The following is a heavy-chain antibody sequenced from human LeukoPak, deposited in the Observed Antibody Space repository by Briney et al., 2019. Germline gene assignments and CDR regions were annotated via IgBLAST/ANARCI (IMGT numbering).Heavy chain of an antibody. J-gene: IGHJ4*02. Sequence: GGSLRLSCAASGYTFSSYSINWVRQAPGKGLEWVSSISVGSNYIYYADSVRGRSSISRDDARNSPYLQMDSLRGDDTAVYYCARLRRNSDRSGYYYYYDYWGQGTLVTVSS. V-gene: IGHV3-21*01. CDR3: ARLRRNSDRSGYYYYYDY. CDR1: GYTFSSYS. D-gene: IGHD3-22*01. CDR2: ISVGSNYI.